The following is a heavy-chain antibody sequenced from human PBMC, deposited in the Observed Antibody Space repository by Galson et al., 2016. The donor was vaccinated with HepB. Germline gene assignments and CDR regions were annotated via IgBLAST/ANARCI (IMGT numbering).Heavy chain of an antibody. J-gene: IGHJ3*02. CDR1: GGSFSDYF. D-gene: IGHD3-10*01. Sequence: SETLSLTCAVYGGSFSDYFWAWIRQPPGKGLEWIGEIYQSGSTNYNPSLKSRLTISVDKSKNQFSLKLTSVTAADTAVYSCAREYGSGKSAFDIWGQGTMVTVSS. CDR2: IYQSGST. CDR3: AREYGSGKSAFDI. V-gene: IGHV4-34*01.